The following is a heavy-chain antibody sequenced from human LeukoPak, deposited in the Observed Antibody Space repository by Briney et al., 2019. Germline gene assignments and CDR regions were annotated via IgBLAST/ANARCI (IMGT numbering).Heavy chain of an antibody. J-gene: IGHJ6*03. Sequence: GGSLRLSCAASGFTFSDYYMSWIRQPPGKGLEWVSNIGTSSTTIYYADSVKGRFTISRDNAKNSLYLQMNSLRADDTAVYYCARFAAGGSYYYYMDVWGKGTTVTVSS. CDR2: IGTSSTTI. CDR3: ARFAAGGSYYYYMDV. D-gene: IGHD6-25*01. V-gene: IGHV3-11*04. CDR1: GFTFSDYY.